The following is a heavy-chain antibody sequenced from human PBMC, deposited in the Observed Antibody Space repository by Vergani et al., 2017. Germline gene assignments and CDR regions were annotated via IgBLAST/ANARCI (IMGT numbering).Heavy chain of an antibody. J-gene: IGHJ2*01. CDR2: INWNRDSI. Sequence: VQLVESGGGLVQPCRSLRLSCAASGFPFDDYAMHWVRQAPGKGLELVSGINWNRDSIAYADSVKGRFTISRDNAKNSLYLQMNSLRAEDTALYYCVKDIAASGNYWYFDLWGRGRLVTDCS. D-gene: IGHD6-13*01. V-gene: IGHV3-9*01. CDR3: VKDIAASGNYWYFDL. CDR1: GFPFDDYA.